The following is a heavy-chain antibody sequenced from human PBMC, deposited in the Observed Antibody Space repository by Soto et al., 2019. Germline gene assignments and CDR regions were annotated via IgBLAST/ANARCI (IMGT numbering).Heavy chain of an antibody. CDR3: ARHHQDAVVTDYGMDV. J-gene: IGHJ6*02. CDR2: IWYDGSNK. CDR1: GFTFSSYG. D-gene: IGHD2-21*02. V-gene: IGHV3-33*01. Sequence: QVQLVESGGGVVQPGRSLRLSCAASGFTFSSYGMHWVRQAPGKGLEWVAVIWYDGSNKYYADSVKGRFTISRDNSKNTLYRKRTSLRPEDRAVYYWARHHQDAVVTDYGMDVWGQGPTVTVSS.